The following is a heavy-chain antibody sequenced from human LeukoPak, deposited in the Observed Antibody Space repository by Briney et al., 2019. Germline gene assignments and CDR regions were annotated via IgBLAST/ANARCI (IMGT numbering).Heavy chain of an antibody. V-gene: IGHV3-21*01. CDR2: ISSSSSYT. D-gene: IGHD1-14*01. CDR1: GFTFSSYS. CDR3: AGEHGKRDFDP. Sequence: PGGSLRLSCAASGFTFSSYSMNWVRQAPGKGLEWVSSISSSSSYTYYADSVKGRFTISRDNAKNSLYLQMNSLRAEDTAVYYCAGEHGKRDFDPWGQGTLVTVSS. J-gene: IGHJ5*02.